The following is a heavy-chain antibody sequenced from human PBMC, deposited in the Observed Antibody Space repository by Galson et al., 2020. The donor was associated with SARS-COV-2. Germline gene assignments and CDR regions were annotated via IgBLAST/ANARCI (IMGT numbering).Heavy chain of an antibody. Sequence: GESLKISCAASGFTFSSYAMNWVRQAPGKGLEYISAITSSGGTTYYAGSVKGRFTISRDNSKNTLYLQMGSLRAEDTAVYYCATLRSADYWGQGTLVTVSS. CDR3: ATLRSADY. CDR2: ITSSGGTT. CDR1: GFTFSSYA. D-gene: IGHD3-3*01. J-gene: IGHJ4*02. V-gene: IGHV3-64*02.